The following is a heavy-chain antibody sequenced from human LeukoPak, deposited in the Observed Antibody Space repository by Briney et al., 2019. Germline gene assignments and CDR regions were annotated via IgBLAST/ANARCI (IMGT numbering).Heavy chain of an antibody. J-gene: IGHJ4*02. CDR1: GDSVSRDSIA. CDR3: ARGAGWPHFDY. Sequence: SQTLSLTCAISGDSVSRDSIAWNWIRQSPSRGLEWLGRTYYKSAWYNDYAVHMKSRITISPDTSKNQFSLQLNSVTPDDTAVYYCARGAGWPHFDYWGQGILVTVSS. V-gene: IGHV6-1*01. CDR2: TYYKSAWYN. D-gene: IGHD6-19*01.